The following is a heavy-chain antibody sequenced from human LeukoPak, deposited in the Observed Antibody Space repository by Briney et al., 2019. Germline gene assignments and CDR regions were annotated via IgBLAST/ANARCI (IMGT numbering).Heavy chain of an antibody. V-gene: IGHV3-64*01. CDR2: ISSNGGGT. CDR1: GFTFSSYA. D-gene: IGHD3-22*01. Sequence: GGSLRLSCAASGFTFSSYAMHWVRQAPGKGLEYVSAISSNGGGTYYANSVKGRFTISRDNSKNTLYLQMGSLRAEDMAVYYCARAGYYDSSGYPNDYWGQGTLVTVSS. CDR3: ARAGYYDSSGYPNDY. J-gene: IGHJ4*02.